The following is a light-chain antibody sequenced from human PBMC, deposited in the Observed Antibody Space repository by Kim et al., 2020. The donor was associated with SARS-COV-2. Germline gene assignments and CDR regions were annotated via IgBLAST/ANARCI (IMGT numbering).Light chain of an antibody. Sequence: ASVGDRVIITCRASQSISSWLAWYQQQPGKAPKRLIYQASTLENGVPSSFSGSGSGTEFALTISSLQPDDFATYYCQQYRSDPWTFGQGTKVDIK. J-gene: IGKJ1*01. CDR3: QQYRSDPWT. CDR1: QSISSW. V-gene: IGKV1-5*03. CDR2: QAS.